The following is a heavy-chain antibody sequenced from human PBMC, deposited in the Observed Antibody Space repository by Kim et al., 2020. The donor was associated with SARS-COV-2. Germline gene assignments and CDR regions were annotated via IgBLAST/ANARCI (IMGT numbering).Heavy chain of an antibody. J-gene: IGHJ4*02. V-gene: IGHV4-34*01. CDR3: ARRRGYSYGAGRDYFDY. Sequence: RKSRVTISVDTSKNQFSLKLSSVTAADTAVYYCARRRGYSYGAGRDYFDYWGQGTLVTVSS. D-gene: IGHD5-18*01.